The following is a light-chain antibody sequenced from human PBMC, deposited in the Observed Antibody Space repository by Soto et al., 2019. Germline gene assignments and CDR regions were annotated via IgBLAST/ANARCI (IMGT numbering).Light chain of an antibody. CDR2: KAS. Sequence: DIQMTQSPSTLSGSVGDRVTISCRASQTISSWLAWYQQKPGNAPKLLLYKASTFNSGVPSRFSGSGSGTDFTLTISGLQPDDFAVYYCQHYDSYSEAFGQGTKVELK. CDR3: QHYDSYSEA. J-gene: IGKJ1*01. V-gene: IGKV1-5*03. CDR1: QTISSW.